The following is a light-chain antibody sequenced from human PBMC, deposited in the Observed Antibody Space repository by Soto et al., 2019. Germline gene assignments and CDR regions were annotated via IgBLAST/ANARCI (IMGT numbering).Light chain of an antibody. CDR3: QHYNNWLGT. CDR2: GAF. CDR1: QSISSSY. V-gene: IGKV3-20*01. Sequence: EIVLTQSPGTLSLSPGERATLSCRASQSISSSYLAWYQQKPGQAPRLLIYGAFNRATGIPDRFSGSGSGTEFTLTISSLLSEYFAVYYCQHYNNWLGTFGQGTKV. J-gene: IGKJ1*01.